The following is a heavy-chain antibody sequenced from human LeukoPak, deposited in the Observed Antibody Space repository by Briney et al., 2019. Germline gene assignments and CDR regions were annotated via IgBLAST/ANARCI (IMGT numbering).Heavy chain of an antibody. Sequence: SETLSLTCTVSGGSISTYYWNWIRQPPGKGLEWIGYIYHSGSTNYNPSLQSRVTISVDTSKNQFSLNLNSVTAADTAVYYCAREFPPYGGNSDDAFDIWGQGTMVTVSS. CDR1: GGSISTYY. J-gene: IGHJ3*02. CDR3: AREFPPYGGNSDDAFDI. D-gene: IGHD4-23*01. CDR2: IYHSGST. V-gene: IGHV4-59*01.